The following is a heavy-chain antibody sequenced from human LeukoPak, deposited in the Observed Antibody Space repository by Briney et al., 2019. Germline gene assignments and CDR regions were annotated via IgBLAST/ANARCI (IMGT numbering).Heavy chain of an antibody. Sequence: SETLSLTCTVSGYSISSGYYWGWIRQPPGKGLEWIGSVYYRGSAHYNPSLKSRVTISVDTSKNQFSLKVISATDADTAVYYCARRGDYVAFDVWGQGTMVTVSS. D-gene: IGHD4-17*01. CDR1: GYSISSGYY. V-gene: IGHV4-38-2*02. CDR2: VYYRGSA. CDR3: ARRGDYVAFDV. J-gene: IGHJ3*01.